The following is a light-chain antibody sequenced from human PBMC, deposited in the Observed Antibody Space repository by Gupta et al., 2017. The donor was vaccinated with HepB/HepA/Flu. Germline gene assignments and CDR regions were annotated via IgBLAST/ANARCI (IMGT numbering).Light chain of an antibody. CDR1: SSNIGSKT. V-gene: IGLV1-44*01. CDR2: SNN. Sequence: QSVLTQPPSASGTPGQRAPISCSGSSSNIGSKTVNWYQQLPGTAPKLLIYSNNQRPSGVPDRFSGSKSGTSASLAISGLQSEDAADYYCAPWDDILNGRVFGTGTKVTVL. J-gene: IGLJ1*01. CDR3: APWDDILNGRV.